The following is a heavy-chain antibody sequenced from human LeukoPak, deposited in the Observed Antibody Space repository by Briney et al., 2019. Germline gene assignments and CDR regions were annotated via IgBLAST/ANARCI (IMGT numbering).Heavy chain of an antibody. Sequence: GASVKVSCKASGYTFSGYYMHWVRQAPGQGLEWMGWISAYNGNTNYAQKLQGRVTMTTDTSTSTAYMELRSLRSDDTAVYYCARDARRPGSWPPFDYWGQGTLVTVSS. CDR1: GYTFSGYY. D-gene: IGHD6-13*01. CDR3: ARDARRPGSWPPFDY. J-gene: IGHJ4*02. CDR2: ISAYNGNT. V-gene: IGHV1-18*04.